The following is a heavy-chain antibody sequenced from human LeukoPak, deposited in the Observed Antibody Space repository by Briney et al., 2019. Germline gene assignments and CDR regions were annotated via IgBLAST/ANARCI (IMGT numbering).Heavy chain of an antibody. J-gene: IGHJ5*02. D-gene: IGHD1-14*01. CDR2: VHPSSANT. CDR3: TRGPRNDP. CDR1: GYPFTTYE. Sequence: ASVKVSCKTSGYPFTTYEINWVRQAAGQGLEWMGWVHPSSANTAYAQKFQGRVTMTRDTSISTAYMELSGLRSDDTAVYFCTRGPRNDPWGQGTLVTVSS. V-gene: IGHV1-8*01.